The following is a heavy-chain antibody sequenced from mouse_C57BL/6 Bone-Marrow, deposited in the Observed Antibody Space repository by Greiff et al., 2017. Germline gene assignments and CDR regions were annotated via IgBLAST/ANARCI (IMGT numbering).Heavy chain of an antibody. CDR1: GYTFTSYW. V-gene: IGHV1-69*01. J-gene: IGHJ3*01. D-gene: IGHD1-1*01. CDR3: AREGPYYYGSSWFAY. Sequence: QVQLQQPGAELVMPGASVKLSCKASGYTFTSYWMHWVKQRPGQGLEWIGEIYPSDSYTNYNQKFKGKSTLTVDKSSSTAYMQLSSLTSEDSAVYYCAREGPYYYGSSWFAYWGQGTLVTVAA. CDR2: IYPSDSYT.